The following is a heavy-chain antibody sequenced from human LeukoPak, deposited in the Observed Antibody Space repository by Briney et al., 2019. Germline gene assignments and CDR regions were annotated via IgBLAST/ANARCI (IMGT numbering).Heavy chain of an antibody. CDR3: AKSYLEMAYLLCFDY. CDR1: GFTFSRSA. J-gene: IGHJ4*02. D-gene: IGHD5-24*01. CDR2: ISGRGVGT. V-gene: IGHV3-23*01. Sequence: GGSLRLSCAASGFTFSRSAMSWVRQAPGKGLEWVSGISGRGVGTYSADFVKGRFTISRDNSKNTLYLQMNSLRAEDTAVYYCAKSYLEMAYLLCFDYWGQGTLVTVSS.